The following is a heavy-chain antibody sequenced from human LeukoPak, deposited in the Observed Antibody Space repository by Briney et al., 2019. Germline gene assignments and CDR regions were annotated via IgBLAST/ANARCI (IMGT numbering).Heavy chain of an antibody. CDR1: GFTFSSYA. D-gene: IGHD4-17*01. J-gene: IGHJ4*02. Sequence: GGSLRLSCAASGFTFSSYAMSWVRQAPGKGLEWVSAISGSGGSTYYAGSVKGRFTISGDNSKNTLYLQMNGLRAEDTAVHYCARDQGTTATLARTGHFDYWGQGTLVTVSS. V-gene: IGHV3-23*01. CDR3: ARDQGTTATLARTGHFDY. CDR2: ISGSGGST.